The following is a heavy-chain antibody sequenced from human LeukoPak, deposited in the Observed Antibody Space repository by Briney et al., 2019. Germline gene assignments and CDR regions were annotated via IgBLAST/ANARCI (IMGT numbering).Heavy chain of an antibody. D-gene: IGHD2-2*01. J-gene: IGHJ4*02. CDR1: GYTFASYA. Sequence: VASVKVSCKASGYTFASYAMSWVRQAPGQGLEWMGWINTNTGNPTYAQGFTGRFVFSLDTSVSTAYLQISSLKAEDTAVYYCARVRTSSYRHYFDYWGQGTLVTVSS. CDR3: ARVRTSSYRHYFDY. V-gene: IGHV7-4-1*02. CDR2: INTNTGNP.